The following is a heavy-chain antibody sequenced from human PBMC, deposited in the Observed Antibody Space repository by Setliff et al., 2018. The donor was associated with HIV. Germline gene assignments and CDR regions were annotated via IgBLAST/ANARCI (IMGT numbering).Heavy chain of an antibody. J-gene: IGHJ3*02. V-gene: IGHV3-7*05. CDR1: GFTFSNYY. D-gene: IGHD2-21*02. CDR2: ISHDGGHK. Sequence: GGSLRLSCGGSGFTFSNYYLSWVRQAPGKGLEWVAQISHDGGHKFYVDAVKGRFTIARNNAQNSLYLQMSSLIAEDTAVYYCARPTSYCGGDCPWDAFQIWCQGTMVTVSS. CDR3: ARPTSYCGGDCPWDAFQI.